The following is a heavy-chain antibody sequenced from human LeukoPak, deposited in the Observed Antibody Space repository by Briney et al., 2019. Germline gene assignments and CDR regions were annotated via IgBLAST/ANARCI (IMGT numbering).Heavy chain of an antibody. V-gene: IGHV3-21*01. CDR3: ARGYSSSPLGDY. J-gene: IGHJ4*02. Sequence: PGGSLRLSCAASGFTFSSYSMNWVRQAPGKGLEWVSSISSSSGYIYYADSVKGRFTISRDNAKNSLYLQMNSLRAEDTAVYYCARGYSSSPLGDYWGQGTLVTVSS. CDR1: GFTFSSYS. CDR2: ISSSSGYI. D-gene: IGHD6-6*01.